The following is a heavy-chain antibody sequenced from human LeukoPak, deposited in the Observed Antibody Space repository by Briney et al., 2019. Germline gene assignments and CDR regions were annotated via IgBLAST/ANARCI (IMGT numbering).Heavy chain of an antibody. CDR2: IIPIFGTA. V-gene: IGHV1-69*06. Sequence: SVKVSCKASGGTFSSYAISWVRQAPGQGLEWMGGIIPIFGTANYAQKFQGRVTMTEDTSTDTAYMELSSLRSEDTAVYYCATGDRTFPSDWGQGTLVTVSS. CDR3: ATGDRTFPSD. J-gene: IGHJ4*02. CDR1: GGTFSSYA. D-gene: IGHD2/OR15-2a*01.